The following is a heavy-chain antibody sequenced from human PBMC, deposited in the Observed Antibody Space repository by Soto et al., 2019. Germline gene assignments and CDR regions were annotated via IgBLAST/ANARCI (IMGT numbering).Heavy chain of an antibody. V-gene: IGHV3-23*01. CDR2: ISGSGGST. CDR3: AKDRRYYYGSGYTLKAGGYYYGMDV. J-gene: IGHJ6*02. Sequence: GGSLRLSCAASGFTFSSYAMSWVRQAPGKGLEWVSAISGSGGSTYYADSVKGRFTISRDNSKNTLYLQMNSLRAEDTAVYYCAKDRRYYYGSGYTLKAGGYYYGMDVWGQGTTVTVSS. D-gene: IGHD3-10*01. CDR1: GFTFSSYA.